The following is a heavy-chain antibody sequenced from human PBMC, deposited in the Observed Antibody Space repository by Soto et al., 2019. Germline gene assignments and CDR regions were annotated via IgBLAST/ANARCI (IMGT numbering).Heavy chain of an antibody. CDR3: ARDEEP. Sequence: QVQLVESGGGVVQPGRSLRLSCAASGVTFSSYAMHWDRQAPGKGLEWVAVIWSDGSKKYYGDSVKGRFTISRDNSKNTLYLQMNSLKVEDTAVYYCARDEEPWGQGTLVIVSS. CDR1: GVTFSSYA. V-gene: IGHV3-33*01. J-gene: IGHJ5*02. CDR2: IWSDGSKK.